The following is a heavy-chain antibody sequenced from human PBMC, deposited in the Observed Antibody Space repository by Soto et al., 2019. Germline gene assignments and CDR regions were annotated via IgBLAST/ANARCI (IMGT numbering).Heavy chain of an antibody. CDR1: GFTFSAYA. Sequence: EVQLLESGGGLVQPGGSLRLSCAASGFTFSAYAMGWVRQAPGKGLEWVSTIHGGGGATHYADSVKGRFTISRGDSKNTLYEQMNSLRAEDTGVYYCAKFEGHPLEYWYLDFWGRGTLVTVSS. CDR2: IHGGGGAT. D-gene: IGHD1-1*01. V-gene: IGHV3-23*01. J-gene: IGHJ2*01. CDR3: AKFEGHPLEYWYLDF.